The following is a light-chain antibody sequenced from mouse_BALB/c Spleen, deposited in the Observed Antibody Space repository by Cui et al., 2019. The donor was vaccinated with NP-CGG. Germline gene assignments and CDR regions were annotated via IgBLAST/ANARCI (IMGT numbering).Light chain of an antibody. J-gene: IGLJ1*01. V-gene: IGLV1*01. CDR3: ALWYSNHWV. CDR2: GTN. CDR1: TGAVTTSNY. Sequence: QAVLTQEPALTTSPGETVTLTCRSSTGAVTTSNYANWVQEKPDHLFTGLIGGTNNRAPGVPARFSGSLIGDKAALTITGAQTEDDAIYFCALWYSNHWVFGGGTKLTVL.